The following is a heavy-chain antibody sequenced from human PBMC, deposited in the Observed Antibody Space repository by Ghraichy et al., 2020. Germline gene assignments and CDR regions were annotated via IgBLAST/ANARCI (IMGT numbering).Heavy chain of an antibody. Sequence: SETLSLTCTVSGGSISSGDYYWSWISQPPGKGLEWIGYIYYSGSTYYNPSLKSRVTISVDTSKNQFSLKLSSVTAADTAVYYCARRNTRMNPYYFDYWGQGTLVTVSS. V-gene: IGHV4-30-4*01. CDR1: GGSISSGDYY. CDR2: IYYSGST. D-gene: IGHD1-14*01. CDR3: ARRNTRMNPYYFDY. J-gene: IGHJ4*02.